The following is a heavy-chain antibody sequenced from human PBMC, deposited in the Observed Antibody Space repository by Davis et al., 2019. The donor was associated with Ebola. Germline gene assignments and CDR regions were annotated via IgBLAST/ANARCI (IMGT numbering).Heavy chain of an antibody. V-gene: IGHV1-3*01. Sequence: AASVKVSCKASGYTFTGYYMHWVRQAPGQGLEWMGWINAGNGNTKYSQKFQGRVTITRDTSASTAYMELSSLRSEDTAVYYCARVKYYYGMDVWGQGTTVTVSS. CDR2: INAGNGNT. CDR3: ARVKYYYGMDV. CDR1: GYTFTGYY. J-gene: IGHJ6*02.